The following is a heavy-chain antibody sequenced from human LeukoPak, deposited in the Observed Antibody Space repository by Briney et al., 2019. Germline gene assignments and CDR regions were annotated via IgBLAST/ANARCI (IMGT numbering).Heavy chain of an antibody. CDR3: ARALGIAAAGTFDY. V-gene: IGHV3-30*04. D-gene: IGHD6-13*01. CDR2: ISYDGSNK. CDR1: GFTFSSYA. Sequence: GGSLRLSCAASGFTFSSYAMHWVRQAPGKGLEWVAVISYDGSNKYYVDSVKGRFTISRDNSKNTLYLQMNSLRAEDTAVYYCARALGIAAAGTFDYWGQGTLVTVSS. J-gene: IGHJ4*02.